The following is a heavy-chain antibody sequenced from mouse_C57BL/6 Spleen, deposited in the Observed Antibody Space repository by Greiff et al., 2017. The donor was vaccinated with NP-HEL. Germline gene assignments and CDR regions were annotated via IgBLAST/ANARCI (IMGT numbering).Heavy chain of an antibody. D-gene: IGHD1-1*01. CDR1: GYSITSGYY. CDR3: ARYYGGFDY. J-gene: IGHJ2*01. Sequence: VQLQQSGPGLVKPSQSLSLTCSVTGYSITSGYYWNWIRQFPGNKLEWMGYISYDGSNNYNPSLKNRISITRDTSKNQFFLKLNSVTTEDTATYYCARYYGGFDYWGQGTTLTVSS. CDR2: ISYDGSN. V-gene: IGHV3-6*01.